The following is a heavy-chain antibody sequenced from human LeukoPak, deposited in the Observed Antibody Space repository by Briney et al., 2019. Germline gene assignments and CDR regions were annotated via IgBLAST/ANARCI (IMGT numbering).Heavy chain of an antibody. CDR1: GFTFSSYE. Sequence: PSGGSLRLSCVASGFTFSSYEMNWLRKSPGKGLEGVSFISGSGTTIFYADSVKGRFTIPRDNEKNSLYLKMNSLRAEDTAVYYCARSVQWLAYWGQGTMVTVSS. D-gene: IGHD6-19*01. J-gene: IGHJ4*02. CDR2: ISGSGTTI. CDR3: ARSVQWLAY. V-gene: IGHV3-48*03.